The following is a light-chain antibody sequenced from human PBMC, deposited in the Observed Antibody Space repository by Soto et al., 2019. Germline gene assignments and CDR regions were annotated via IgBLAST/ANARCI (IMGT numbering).Light chain of an antibody. CDR1: SRDVGGYNY. CDR2: DVT. Sequence: QSVLTQPPSASGSPGQSVTISCTGTSRDVGGYNYVSWYQQHPGRAPKLMIYDVTKRPSGVPDRFSGSKSGNTASLTVSGRQAEDEADYYCSSYAGTHVVFGTGTKLTVL. CDR3: SSYAGTHVV. J-gene: IGLJ1*01. V-gene: IGLV2-8*01.